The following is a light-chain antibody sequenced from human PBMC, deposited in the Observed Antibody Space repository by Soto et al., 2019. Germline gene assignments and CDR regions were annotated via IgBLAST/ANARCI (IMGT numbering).Light chain of an antibody. V-gene: IGKV3-20*01. CDR2: GTS. Sequence: LTQPPGTLSLSRSERATLSCRASERIYSAYLGWYQQKPGQAPRLLIYGTSSRATGIPDRFSGSGSGTDFTLTISRLEPEDFAVYYCQQYGNSPITFGQGTRLEIK. CDR3: QQYGNSPIT. CDR1: ERIYSAY. J-gene: IGKJ5*01.